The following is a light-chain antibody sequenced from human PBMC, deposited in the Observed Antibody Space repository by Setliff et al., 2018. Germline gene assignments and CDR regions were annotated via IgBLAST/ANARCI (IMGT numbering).Light chain of an antibody. CDR1: SGDVGAYNF. Sequence: QSVLTQPPSASGSPGQSLTISCTGTSGDVGAYNFVSWYQQHPGKAPKLIIYEVTKRPSGVPDRFSGSKSGNTASLTVSGLQAEDEADYYCSSYAASYNPYVFGTGTKGTVL. CDR2: EVT. J-gene: IGLJ1*01. V-gene: IGLV2-8*01. CDR3: SSYAASYNPYV.